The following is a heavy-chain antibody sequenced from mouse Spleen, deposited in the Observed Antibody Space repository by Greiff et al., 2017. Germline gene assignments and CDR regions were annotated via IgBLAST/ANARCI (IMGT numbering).Heavy chain of an antibody. Sequence: VQLQQSGAELVRPGASVTLSCKASGYTFTDYEMHWVKQTPVHGLEWIGAIDPETGGTAYNQKFKGKATLTADKSSSTAYMELRSLTSEDSAVYYCVHDFYYDYAAWFAYWGQGTLVTVSA. D-gene: IGHD2-4*01. J-gene: IGHJ3*01. CDR2: IDPETGGT. CDR1: GYTFTDYE. V-gene: IGHV1-15*01. CDR3: VHDFYYDYAAWFAY.